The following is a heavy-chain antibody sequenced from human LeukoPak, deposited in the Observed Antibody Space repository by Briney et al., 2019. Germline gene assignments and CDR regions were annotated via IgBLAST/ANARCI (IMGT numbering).Heavy chain of an antibody. J-gene: IGHJ4*02. CDR1: GFTFSSYW. V-gene: IGHV3-74*01. Sequence: PGGSLRLSCAASGFTFSSYWMHWVRQAPGRGLVWVSRINCDGCSISYADSVKGRFTISRDNAKNTLYLQMNSLRAEDTAVYYCARVFYISPYYDSSGYYAGWGQGTLVTVSS. CDR3: ARVFYISPYYDSSGYYAG. D-gene: IGHD3-22*01. CDR2: INCDGCSI.